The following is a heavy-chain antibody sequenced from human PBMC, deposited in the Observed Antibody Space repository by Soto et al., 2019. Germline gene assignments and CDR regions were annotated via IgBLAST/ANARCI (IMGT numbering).Heavy chain of an antibody. V-gene: IGHV4-30-4*01. D-gene: IGHD3-22*01. Sequence: QVQLQESGPGLVKPSQTLSLTCTVSGVSISSGDYYWSWMRQPPGKGLEYIGYIYYSGSTYSNPSLNSRLTMSLDSSKNQFSLKLNSVTAADTAVYYCARGIDTSAYYYADYFDYWGQGTLVTVSS. J-gene: IGHJ4*02. CDR1: GVSISSGDYY. CDR3: ARGIDTSAYYYADYFDY. CDR2: IYYSGST.